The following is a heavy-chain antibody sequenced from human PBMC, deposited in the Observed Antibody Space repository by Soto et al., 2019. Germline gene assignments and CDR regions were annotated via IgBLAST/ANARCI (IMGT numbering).Heavy chain of an antibody. V-gene: IGHV3-66*01. CDR1: GFTVSSNY. CDR3: VREGGWYYDFWSGYYS. J-gene: IGHJ4*02. Sequence: EVQLVESGGGLVQPGGSLRLSCAASGFTVSSNYMSWVRQAPGKGLEWVSVIYSGGSTYYADSVKGRFTISRDNSKNTLYLQMNSLRAEDTAVYYCVREGGWYYDFWSGYYSWGQGTLVTVSS. D-gene: IGHD3-3*01. CDR2: IYSGGST.